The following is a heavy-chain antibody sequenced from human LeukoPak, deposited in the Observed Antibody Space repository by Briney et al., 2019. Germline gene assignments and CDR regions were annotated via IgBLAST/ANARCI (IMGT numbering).Heavy chain of an antibody. D-gene: IGHD3-16*02. J-gene: IGHJ4*02. Sequence: SETLSLTCAVYGGSLSGYYWSWIRQPPGKGLEWIGEINHSGSTNYNPSLKSRVTISVDTSKNQFSLKLSSVTAADTAVYYCARGDYDYVWGSYRYGYYFDYWGQGTLVTVSS. CDR1: GGSLSGYY. V-gene: IGHV4-34*01. CDR2: INHSGST. CDR3: ARGDYDYVWGSYRYGYYFDY.